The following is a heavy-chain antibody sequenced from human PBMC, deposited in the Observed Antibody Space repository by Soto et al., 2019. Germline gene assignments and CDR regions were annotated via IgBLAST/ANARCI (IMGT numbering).Heavy chain of an antibody. D-gene: IGHD2-21*02. CDR1: GGSITTGGSY. J-gene: IGHJ5*02. CDR3: ARERFKVLDGKPYCDS. Sequence: TLSLTCTVSGGSITTGGSYWSWIRQHPGKGLEWIGNIYHSGNTYYNPSLKSRLTISVDTSKNHFSLMVDSVTAADPAVYYCARERFKVLDGKPYCDSCGPGTLVTVSS. CDR2: IYHSGNT. V-gene: IGHV4-31*03.